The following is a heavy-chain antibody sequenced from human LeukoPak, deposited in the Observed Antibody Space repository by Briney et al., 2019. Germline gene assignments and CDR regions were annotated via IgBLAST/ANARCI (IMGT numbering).Heavy chain of an antibody. CDR2: ISSSGSPI. CDR1: GFTFSTYE. J-gene: IGHJ4*02. D-gene: IGHD6-25*01. CDR3: AREGYSSAWGFFDY. Sequence: GGSLRPSCAASGFTFSTYEMNWVRQAPGKGLEWVSYISSSGSPIYYADSVKGRFTISRDNAKNSLSLQMNSLRAEDTAVYYCAREGYSSAWGFFDYWGQGILVTVSS. V-gene: IGHV3-48*03.